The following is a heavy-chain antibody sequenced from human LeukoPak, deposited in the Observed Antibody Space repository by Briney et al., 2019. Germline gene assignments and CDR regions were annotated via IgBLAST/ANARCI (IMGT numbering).Heavy chain of an antibody. D-gene: IGHD1-20*01. CDR3: ARDRKYNWNYFDY. J-gene: IGHJ4*02. V-gene: IGHV1-18*01. CDR1: GYTFTSYG. Sequence: VASVKVSCKASGYTFTSYGFSWVRQAPGQGLEWIGWISAYNGDTNYAQKLQGRVTMTTDTSTSTAYMELRSLRSDGTAVYYCARDRKYNWNYFDYWGQGTLVTVSS. CDR2: ISAYNGDT.